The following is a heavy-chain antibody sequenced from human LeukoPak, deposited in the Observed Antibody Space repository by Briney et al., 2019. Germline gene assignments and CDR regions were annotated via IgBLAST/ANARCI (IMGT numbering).Heavy chain of an antibody. V-gene: IGHV3-23*01. CDR3: AKEIFSGLLYIDY. CDR1: GFTFSTSA. Sequence: GGSLRLSCVVSGFTFSTSAMSWVRQAPGKGLEWVSGISESGGSTYYADSVKGRFTISSDNSKNTVYLQMNSLRPEDMAVYYCAKEIFSGLLYIDYWGQGTLVTVSS. J-gene: IGHJ4*02. CDR2: ISESGGST. D-gene: IGHD5-12*01.